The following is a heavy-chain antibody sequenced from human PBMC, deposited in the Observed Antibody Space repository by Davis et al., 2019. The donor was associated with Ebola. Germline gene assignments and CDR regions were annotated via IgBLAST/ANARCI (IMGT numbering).Heavy chain of an antibody. D-gene: IGHD3-22*01. CDR1: GYTFNNYG. CDR2: IIPIFGTA. CDR3: ARGRDSSGAFHS. Sequence: SVKVSCKASGYTFNNYGVSWVRQAPGQGLEWMGGIIPIFGTANYAQKFQGRVTITADESTSTAYMELSSLRSGDTAVYYCARGRDSSGAFHSWGQGTLVTVSS. J-gene: IGHJ4*02. V-gene: IGHV1-69*13.